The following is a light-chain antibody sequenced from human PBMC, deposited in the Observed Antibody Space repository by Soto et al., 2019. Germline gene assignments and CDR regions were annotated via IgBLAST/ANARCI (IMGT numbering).Light chain of an antibody. CDR1: QSGDSY. V-gene: IGKV3-15*01. CDR3: QRYTNWPRT. J-gene: IGKJ1*01. CDR2: GAS. Sequence: EVVITQSPATLYVSPEERATLSCRASQSGDSYLAWYQHKPGQAPRLLIYGASTRAAGISPRLSGGGSGTELTRTISSLLSEDFAVYYWQRYTNWPRTLGQGTQVGIK.